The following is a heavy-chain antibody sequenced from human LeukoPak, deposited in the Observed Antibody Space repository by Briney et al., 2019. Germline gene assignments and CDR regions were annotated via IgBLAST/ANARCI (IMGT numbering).Heavy chain of an antibody. CDR1: GFTFSSCS. V-gene: IGHV3-21*01. Sequence: PGGSLRLSCAASGFTFSSCSMNWVRQAPGKGLEWVSSISSGSSYIYYADSVKGRFTISRDNAKNSLYLQMNSLRAEDTAVYYCARGAAVAAPPSDYWGQGTLVTVSS. D-gene: IGHD6-19*01. CDR3: ARGAAVAAPPSDY. CDR2: ISSGSSYI. J-gene: IGHJ4*02.